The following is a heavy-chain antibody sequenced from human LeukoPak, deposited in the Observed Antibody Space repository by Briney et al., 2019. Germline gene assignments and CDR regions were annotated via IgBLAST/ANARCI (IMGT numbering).Heavy chain of an antibody. V-gene: IGHV5-51*01. D-gene: IGHD6-13*01. CDR1: EYSFTNYW. CDR2: IYPGDSDT. Sequence: GESLKISCKGSEYSFTNYWIGWVRQLPGKGLEWMGIIYPGDSDTRYSPSFQGQVTISADKSISTAYLQWSSLKASDTAMYYCARHLGTYSSSAFQHWGQGTPVIVSS. J-gene: IGHJ1*01. CDR3: ARHLGTYSSSAFQH.